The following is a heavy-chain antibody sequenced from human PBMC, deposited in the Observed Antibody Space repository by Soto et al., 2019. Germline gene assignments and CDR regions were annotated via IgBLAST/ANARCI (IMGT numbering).Heavy chain of an antibody. V-gene: IGHV4-34*01. Sequence: QVQLQQWGAGLLKPSETLSLTCAVYGGSFSGYYWSWIRQPPGKGLEWIGEINHSGSSNYNPSLKSRVTISVDTSKNQFSLKLSSVTAADTAVYYCGRGGIIMVRGRHWFDPWGQGTLVTVSS. D-gene: IGHD3-10*01. CDR3: GRGGIIMVRGRHWFDP. CDR1: GGSFSGYY. CDR2: INHSGSS. J-gene: IGHJ5*02.